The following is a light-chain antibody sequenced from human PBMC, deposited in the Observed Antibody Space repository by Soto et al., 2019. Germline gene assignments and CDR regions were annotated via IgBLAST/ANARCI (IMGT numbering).Light chain of an antibody. CDR3: QQYVNYPWT. Sequence: DIPMTQSPSTLSASVGDRVTITCRANQRISSWLAWYQLKPGKASKLLIYKASNLESGVPPRFSGSGSETEFTLTISSLQHEDFETYYCQQYVNYPWTFGPGTKVDIK. CDR2: KAS. J-gene: IGKJ1*01. CDR1: QRISSW. V-gene: IGKV1-5*03.